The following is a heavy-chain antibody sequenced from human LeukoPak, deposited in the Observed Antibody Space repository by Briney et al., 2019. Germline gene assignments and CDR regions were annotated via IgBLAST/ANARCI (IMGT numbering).Heavy chain of an antibody. CDR2: INPSGGST. CDR1: GYTFTIYY. Sequence: ASVKVSCKASGYTFTIYYMHWVRQAPGQGLEWMGIINPSGGSTSYAQKFQGRVTMTRDTSTSTVYMELSSLRSEDTAVYYCARGVPSSTSSLDGMDVWGQGTTVTVSS. V-gene: IGHV1-46*01. D-gene: IGHD2-2*01. CDR3: ARGVPSSTSSLDGMDV. J-gene: IGHJ6*02.